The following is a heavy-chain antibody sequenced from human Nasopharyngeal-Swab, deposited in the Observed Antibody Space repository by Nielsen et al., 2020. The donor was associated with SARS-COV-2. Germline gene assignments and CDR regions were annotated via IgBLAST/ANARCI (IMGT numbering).Heavy chain of an antibody. J-gene: IGHJ6*02. V-gene: IGHV3-21*01. CDR2: ISSSSSYI. Sequence: GESLKISCAASGFSFSNYYMNWIRQAPGKGLEWVSSISSSSSYIFHADSVKGRLTISRDNAKNSLFPQMNSLRAEDTAVYYCARDPRWHSRGWTGDYYYYSMDVWGQGTTVTVSS. CDR1: GFSFSNYY. D-gene: IGHD6-19*01. CDR3: ARDPRWHSRGWTGDYYYYSMDV.